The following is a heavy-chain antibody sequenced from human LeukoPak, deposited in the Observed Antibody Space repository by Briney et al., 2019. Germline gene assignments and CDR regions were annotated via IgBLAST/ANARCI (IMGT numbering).Heavy chain of an antibody. V-gene: IGHV4-30-4*01. CDR2: IYYSRST. CDR1: GGSISSGDYY. D-gene: IGHD5-24*01. J-gene: IGHJ4*02. CDR3: ARDGYNSGYFDY. Sequence: PSQTLSLTCTVSGGSISSGDYYWNWLRQPPGKGLEWIGYIYYSRSTSYSLSLKSRLTISVDTSKNQFSLKLSSVTAADTAVYYCARDGYNSGYFDYWGQGTLVTVSS.